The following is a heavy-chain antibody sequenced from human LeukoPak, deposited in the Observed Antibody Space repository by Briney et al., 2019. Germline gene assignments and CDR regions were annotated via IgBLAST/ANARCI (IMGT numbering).Heavy chain of an antibody. J-gene: IGHJ5*02. CDR3: ARDLGGSYSSETWFDP. CDR2: IYSSGRT. D-gene: IGHD1-26*01. V-gene: IGHV4-61*02. CDR1: GDSISSGSYY. Sequence: SETLSLTCTVSGDSISSGSYYWSWIRQPAGEGLEWIGRIYSSGRTHYSPSLKSRVAVSVDTSKNRFSLRLSSVTAADTAVYYCARDLGGSYSSETWFDPWGQGTLVTVSS.